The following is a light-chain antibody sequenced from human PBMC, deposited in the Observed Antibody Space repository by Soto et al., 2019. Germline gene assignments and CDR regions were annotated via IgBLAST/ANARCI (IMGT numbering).Light chain of an antibody. V-gene: IGKV3-15*01. CDR1: ESVSSN. CDR3: QQYDNWWT. CDR2: DAS. Sequence: EIVMTQSPATLSVSPGERATLSCRASESVSSNLAWYQQKPGQAPRLLIYDASIRATGIPARFGGSGSGTEFTLTISSLQSEDFAVYYCQQYDNWWTFGQGTKVEIK. J-gene: IGKJ1*01.